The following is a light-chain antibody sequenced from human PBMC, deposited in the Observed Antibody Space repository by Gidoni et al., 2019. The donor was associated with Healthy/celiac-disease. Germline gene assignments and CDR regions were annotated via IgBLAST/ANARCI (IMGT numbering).Light chain of an antibody. Sequence: SALTQPASVSGSPGQSITISCTGTSSDVGGYNYVSWYQQHPGKAPKLMIYDVSNRPSGVSNRFSGSKSGNTAFLTISGLQAEDEADYYCSSYTSSSWVFGGGTKLTVL. J-gene: IGLJ3*02. CDR1: SSDVGGYNY. CDR3: SSYTSSSWV. CDR2: DVS. V-gene: IGLV2-14*01.